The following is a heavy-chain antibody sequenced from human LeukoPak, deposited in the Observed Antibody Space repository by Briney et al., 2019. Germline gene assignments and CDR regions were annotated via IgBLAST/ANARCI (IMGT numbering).Heavy chain of an antibody. J-gene: IGHJ6*02. D-gene: IGHD1-1*01. V-gene: IGHV6-1*01. CDR2: TYYRSKWHY. Sequence: SQTLSLTCAISGDRFSSNSAAWNWIRQSPSRGLEWLGRTYYRSKWHYEYAESVKRRITVNPDTSKNQFSLQLNSVTPEDTAVYYCARQSSTDYYYYGLDVWGQGTTVAVSS. CDR1: GDRFSSNSAA. CDR3: ARQSSTDYYYYGLDV.